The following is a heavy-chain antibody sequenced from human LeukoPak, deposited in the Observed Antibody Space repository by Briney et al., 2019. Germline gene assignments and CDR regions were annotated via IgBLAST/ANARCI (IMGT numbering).Heavy chain of an antibody. D-gene: IGHD3-10*01. Sequence: ASVKVSCKASGYTFTGYYMHWVRQAPGQGLEWMGWINPNSCGTNYAQKFQGRVTMTRDTSISTAYMELSRLRSDDTAVYYCARGPRITLIRGGQWYYYMDVWGKGTTVTISS. CDR2: INPNSCGT. CDR3: ARGPRITLIRGGQWYYYMDV. J-gene: IGHJ6*03. V-gene: IGHV1-2*02. CDR1: GYTFTGYY.